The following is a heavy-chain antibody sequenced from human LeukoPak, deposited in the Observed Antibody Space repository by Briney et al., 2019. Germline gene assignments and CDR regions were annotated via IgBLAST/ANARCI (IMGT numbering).Heavy chain of an antibody. J-gene: IGHJ4*02. CDR1: GNYW. V-gene: IGHV3-74*01. CDR3: VSFYETY. CDR2: INSDGSWT. D-gene: IGHD2/OR15-2a*01. Sequence: GGSLRLSCAASGNYWMHWVRQAPGKGLVWVSHINSDGSWTSYADSVKGRFTISKDNAKNTVYLQMNSLRAEDTAVYYCVSFYETYWGRGTLVNVSS.